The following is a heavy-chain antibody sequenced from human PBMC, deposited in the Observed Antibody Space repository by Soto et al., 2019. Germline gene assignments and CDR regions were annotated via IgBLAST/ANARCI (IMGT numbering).Heavy chain of an antibody. CDR3: AKASNGYTVHDLDF. Sequence: GGYPRIGCEVSGFSFGGHAMIWVRQAPGKGLEWVSTISGSGATKYYADSVRGRFTISRDNSKDTLYLQMSSLRAEDTAVYFCAKASNGYTVHDLDFWGQGT. D-gene: IGHD5-12*01. CDR2: ISGSGATK. J-gene: IGHJ4*02. CDR1: GFSFGGHA. V-gene: IGHV3-23*01.